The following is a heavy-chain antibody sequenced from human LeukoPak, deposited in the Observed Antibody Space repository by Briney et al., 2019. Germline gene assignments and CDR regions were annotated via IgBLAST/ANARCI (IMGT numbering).Heavy chain of an antibody. V-gene: IGHV3-11*04. CDR1: GFNFSDYH. CDR3: ARDNYDSSGHPY. CDR2: ISGSGHKT. J-gene: IGHJ4*02. Sequence: GGSLRLSCAASGFNFSDYHMTWIRQAPGKGLEWVSYISGSGHKTYYADSVKGRFTISRDNAKNSLYLQMNSLRAEDRAVYYCARDNYDSSGHPYWGQGTLVTVSS. D-gene: IGHD3-22*01.